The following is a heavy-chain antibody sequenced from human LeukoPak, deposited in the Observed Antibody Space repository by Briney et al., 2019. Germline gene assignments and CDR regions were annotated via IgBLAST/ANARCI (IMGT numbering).Heavy chain of an antibody. CDR2: IYYSGST. CDR3: ATGGLVRGVISLPPFMDV. V-gene: IGHV4-31*03. D-gene: IGHD3-10*01. CDR1: GGSISSGGYY. J-gene: IGHJ6*02. Sequence: SETLSLTCTVSGGSISSGGYYWSWIRQHPGKGLEWIGYIYYSGSTYYNPSLKSRVTISVDTSKNQFSLKLSSVTAADTAVYYCATGGLVRGVISLPPFMDVWGQGTTVTVSS.